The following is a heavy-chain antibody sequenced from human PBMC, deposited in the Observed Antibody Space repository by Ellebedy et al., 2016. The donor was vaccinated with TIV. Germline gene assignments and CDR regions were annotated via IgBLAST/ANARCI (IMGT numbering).Heavy chain of an antibody. CDR2: ISYDGSNK. D-gene: IGHD4-17*01. CDR1: GFTFSSYA. Sequence: GESLKISCAASGFTFSSYAMHWVRQAPGKGLEWVAIISYDGSNKYYADSVKGRFTISRDNSKNTLYLQMNSLRAEDTAVYYCARDHYGDYGGHFDYWGQGTLVTVSS. CDR3: ARDHYGDYGGHFDY. J-gene: IGHJ4*02. V-gene: IGHV3-30-3*01.